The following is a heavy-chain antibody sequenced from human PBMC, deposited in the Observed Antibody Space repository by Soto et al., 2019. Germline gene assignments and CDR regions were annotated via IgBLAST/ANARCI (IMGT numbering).Heavy chain of an antibody. J-gene: IGHJ4*02. D-gene: IGHD3-16*02. CDR2: FDAEDGAA. V-gene: IGHV1-24*01. CDR3: ATDLFPDYADAWVTFRPADY. Sequence: QVELVQSGAEVKKPGASVKVSCKVSGYTLTELSMHWVRQAPGKGLEWMGVFDAEDGAASYAQKCQGRVTMTVDTSTDTAHMEVTSLRSEDTAVYYCATDLFPDYADAWVTFRPADYWGQGTQVTVSS. CDR1: GYTLTELS.